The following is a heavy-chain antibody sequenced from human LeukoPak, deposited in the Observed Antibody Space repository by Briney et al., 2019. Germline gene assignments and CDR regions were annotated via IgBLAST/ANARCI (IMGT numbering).Heavy chain of an antibody. Sequence: GGSLRLSCAASGFTFRSYGMHWVRQAPGKGLEWVAVIWYDGTNKYYADSVKGRFTISRENSKNTLYLQINSLRAEDTAVYYCARVRATFGYDAFDIWGQGTMVTVSS. D-gene: IGHD3-10*02. J-gene: IGHJ3*02. CDR1: GFTFRSYG. V-gene: IGHV3-33*01. CDR3: ARVRATFGYDAFDI. CDR2: IWYDGTNK.